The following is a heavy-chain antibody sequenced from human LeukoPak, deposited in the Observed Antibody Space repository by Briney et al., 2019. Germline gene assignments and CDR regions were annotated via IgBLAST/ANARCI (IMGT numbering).Heavy chain of an antibody. CDR1: GGSISSSSYY. D-gene: IGHD4-23*01. J-gene: IGHJ4*02. CDR2: IYYSGST. Sequence: PSETLSLTCTVSGGSISSSSYYWGWIRQPPGKGLERIGSIYYSGSTYYNPSLKSRVTISVDTSKNQFSLKLSSVTAADTAVYYCARTTVVTPHFDYWGQGTLVTVSS. V-gene: IGHV4-39*07. CDR3: ARTTVVTPHFDY.